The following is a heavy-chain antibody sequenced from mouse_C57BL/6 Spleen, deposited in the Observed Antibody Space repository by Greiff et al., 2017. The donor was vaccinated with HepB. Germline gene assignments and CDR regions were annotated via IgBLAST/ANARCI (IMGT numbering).Heavy chain of an antibody. V-gene: IGHV3-6*01. CDR2: ISYDGSN. CDR3: ARDLYDGPLAY. D-gene: IGHD2-3*01. J-gene: IGHJ3*01. Sequence: EVQLQESGPGLVKPSQSLSLTCSVTGYSITSGYYWNWIRQFPGNKLEWMGYISYDGSNNYNPSLKNRISITRDTSKNQFFLKLNSVTTEDTATYYCARDLYDGPLAYWGQGTLVTVSA. CDR1: GYSITSGYY.